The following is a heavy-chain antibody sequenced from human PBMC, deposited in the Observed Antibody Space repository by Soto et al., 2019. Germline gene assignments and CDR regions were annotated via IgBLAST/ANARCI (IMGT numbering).Heavy chain of an antibody. Sequence: SETLSLTCTVSGGSIRAYYWNWVRQPPGKRLERIGYIFYTGSTDYNPPLKSRVPISVDTSKTQFSLKLISVTAADTAVYYCARPTEVPGHDAFDIWGQGTRVTVSS. V-gene: IGHV4-59*08. J-gene: IGHJ3*02. CDR2: IFYTGST. D-gene: IGHD3-10*01. CDR1: GGSIRAYY. CDR3: ARPTEVPGHDAFDI.